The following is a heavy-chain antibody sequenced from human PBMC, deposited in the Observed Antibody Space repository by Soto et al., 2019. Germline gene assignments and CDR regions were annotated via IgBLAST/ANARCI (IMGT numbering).Heavy chain of an antibody. J-gene: IGHJ3*01. CDR3: SIGSWSAETFDV. V-gene: IGHV1-69*02. CDR1: GGTFSTS. D-gene: IGHD2-2*01. Sequence: QVHLEQSGAEVKKPGSSVKVSCKAAGGTFSTSLIWVRQAPGQGLEWMGRIIPMLTVTNSAQKFQGRVTLTADKSTSTAFMALTSLTSDDTAVYYCSIGSWSAETFDVWGQGTMVTVSS. CDR2: IIPMLTVT.